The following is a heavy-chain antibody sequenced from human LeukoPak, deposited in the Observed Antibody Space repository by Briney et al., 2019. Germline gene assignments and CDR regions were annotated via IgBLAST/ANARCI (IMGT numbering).Heavy chain of an antibody. Sequence: SVKVSCKASGGTFSSYTISWVRQAPGQGLEWMGSIIPILGIANYAQKFQGRVTITADKSTSTAYMELSSLRSEDPAVYYCARSRFLEWLLPNDAFDIWGQGTMVTVSS. J-gene: IGHJ3*02. CDR2: IIPILGIA. CDR3: ARSRFLEWLLPNDAFDI. V-gene: IGHV1-69*02. D-gene: IGHD3-3*01. CDR1: GGTFSSYT.